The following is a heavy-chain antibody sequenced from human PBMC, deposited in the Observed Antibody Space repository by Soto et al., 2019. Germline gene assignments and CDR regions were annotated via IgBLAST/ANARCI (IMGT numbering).Heavy chain of an antibody. V-gene: IGHV2-5*02. J-gene: IGHJ4*02. CDR1: GFSLTTSGAG. CDR3: ARPYYDSSSYYYYFDY. CDR2: IYWDDDK. D-gene: IGHD3-22*01. Sequence: QITLKESGVTLVKPTQTLTLTCTFSGFSLTTSGAGVAWIRQPPGKALEWLALIYWDDDKRYSPSLKSRLTITKDTSKNQVVLTMTHMDPVDTATYYCARPYYDSSSYYYYFDYWGQGTLVTVSS.